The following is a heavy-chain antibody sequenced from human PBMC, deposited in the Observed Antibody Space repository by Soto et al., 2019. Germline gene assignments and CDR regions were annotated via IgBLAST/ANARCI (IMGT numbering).Heavy chain of an antibody. Sequence: GGSLRLSCAASGFTFSTFGMYWVRQAPGKGLEWVSIISNDGSEKYYADSVKDRFTISRDNSKNTLYLQMNSLTFEDTAVYYCATGAYDFCIYLYPRGQRALVTAS. D-gene: IGHD3-3*01. CDR3: ATGAYDFCIYLYP. V-gene: IGHV3-30*03. CDR1: GFTFSTFG. J-gene: IGHJ5*02. CDR2: ISNDGSEK.